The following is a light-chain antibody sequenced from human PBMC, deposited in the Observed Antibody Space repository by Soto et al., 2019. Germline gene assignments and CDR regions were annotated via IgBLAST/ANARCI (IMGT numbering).Light chain of an antibody. CDR1: SSDVGSYNL. CDR3: SSYTTITTLYV. CDR2: DVS. J-gene: IGLJ1*01. Sequence: QSALTQPASGSGSPGQSITLSCTGTSSDVGSYNLVSWYQQHPGKAPKLIIYDVSHRPSGVSYRFSGSKSGNTASLTISGLQAEDEADYYCSSYTTITTLYVFGTGTKVTVL. V-gene: IGLV2-14*02.